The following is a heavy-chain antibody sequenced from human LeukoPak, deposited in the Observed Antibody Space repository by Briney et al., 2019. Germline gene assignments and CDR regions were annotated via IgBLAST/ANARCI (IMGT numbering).Heavy chain of an antibody. CDR1: GYTFTSYG. J-gene: IGHJ4*02. CDR3: ARGYSSSWYRGRLFDY. CDR2: ISAYNGNT. D-gene: IGHD6-13*01. V-gene: IGHV1-18*01. Sequence: ASVKVSCKASGYTFTSYGISWVRQAPGQGLEWMGWISAYNGNTNYAQKFQDRVTITRDTSASTAYMELSSLRSEDTAVYYCARGYSSSWYRGRLFDYWGQGTLVTVSS.